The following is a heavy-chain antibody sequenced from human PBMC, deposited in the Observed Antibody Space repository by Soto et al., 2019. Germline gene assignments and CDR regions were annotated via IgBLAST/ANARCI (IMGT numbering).Heavy chain of an antibody. CDR3: AKHDFWTLYNTGLDS. CDR1: GFTFSSHV. CDR2: ISGSGGDT. Sequence: GGTLRLSFAASGFTFSSHVMSWVRQDPGKGLERVSGISGSGGDTKSADSVKGRFTISRDNFKNMLHLQMNSLRAEDTAVYYCAKHDFWTLYNTGLDSWGQGTLVTVSS. V-gene: IGHV3-23*01. D-gene: IGHD3-3*01. J-gene: IGHJ4*02.